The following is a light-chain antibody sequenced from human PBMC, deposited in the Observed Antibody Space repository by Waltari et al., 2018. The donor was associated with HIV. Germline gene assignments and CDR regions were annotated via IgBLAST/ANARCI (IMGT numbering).Light chain of an antibody. J-gene: IGKJ4*01. V-gene: IGKV1-39*01. CDR2: GAS. CDR3: HQTYTTPPT. CDR1: TPNRTY. Sequence: DIQMTQSPSSLSASVANRVTITCRYSTPNRTYLNWFQQKPGKSPNLLIYGASSLHSGVPARVRGSGSGTNFTLTISSLQPEDFATYFCHQTYTTPPTFGGGTKVDIK.